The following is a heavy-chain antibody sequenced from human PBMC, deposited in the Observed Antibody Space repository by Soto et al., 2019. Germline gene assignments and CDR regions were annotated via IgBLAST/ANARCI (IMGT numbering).Heavy chain of an antibody. J-gene: IGHJ4*02. Sequence: GASVKVSCKASGYTFTSYYMHWVRQAPGQGLEWMGIINPSGGGTSYAQKFQGRVTMTRDTSTSTVYMELSSLRSEDTAVYYCARVNVDTAMAYYFDYWGQGTLVTVSS. CDR1: GYTFTSYY. CDR2: INPSGGGT. CDR3: ARVNVDTAMAYYFDY. D-gene: IGHD5-18*01. V-gene: IGHV1-46*01.